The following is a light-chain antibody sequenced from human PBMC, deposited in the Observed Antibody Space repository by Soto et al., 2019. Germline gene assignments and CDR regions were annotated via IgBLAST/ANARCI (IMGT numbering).Light chain of an antibody. CDR1: QSVSSSY. CDR2: GAS. V-gene: IGKV3-20*01. CDR3: QQYGSSSLT. Sequence: EVVLRQSPGTLSLSPGERATLSCRASQSVSSSYVAWYQQKPGQAPRLLIYGASSRATGIPDRFSGSGYGKDFTLTSSRLEPEDCAVYYCQQYGSSSLTFCGGPKGEVK. J-gene: IGKJ4*01.